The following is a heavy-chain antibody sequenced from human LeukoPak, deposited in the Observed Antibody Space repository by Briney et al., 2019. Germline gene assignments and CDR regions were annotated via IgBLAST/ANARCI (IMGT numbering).Heavy chain of an antibody. J-gene: IGHJ4*02. CDR3: AREGTLGITMVRGTEEGAPDY. Sequence: PGGSLRLSCAASGFTFSSYGMHWVRQAPGKGLEWVAVIWYDGSNKYYADSVKGRFTISRDNSKNTVYLQMNSLRAEDTAVYYCAREGTLGITMVRGTEEGAPDYWGQGTLVTVSS. CDR2: IWYDGSNK. CDR1: GFTFSSYG. V-gene: IGHV3-33*01. D-gene: IGHD3-10*01.